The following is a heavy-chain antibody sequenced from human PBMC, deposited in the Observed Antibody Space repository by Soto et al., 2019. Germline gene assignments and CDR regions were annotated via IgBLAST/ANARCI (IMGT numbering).Heavy chain of an antibody. J-gene: IGHJ4*02. CDR2: IYSGGST. CDR1: GFTVRSNY. CDR3: ARSFPPY. Sequence: GSLRVSFAACGFTVRSNYMSWVRQAPGKGLEWVSVIYSGGSTYYADSVKGRFTISRDNSKNTLYLQMNSLRAEDTAVYYCARSFPPYWGQGTLVTVSA. V-gene: IGHV3-53*01.